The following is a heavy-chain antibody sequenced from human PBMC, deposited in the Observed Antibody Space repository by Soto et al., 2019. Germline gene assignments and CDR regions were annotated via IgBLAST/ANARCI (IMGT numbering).Heavy chain of an antibody. CDR1: GSTFSSYG. CDR2: ISYDGSNK. Sequence: GGSLRLSCAASGSTFSSYGMHWVRQAPGKGLKWVAVISYDGSNKYYADSVKGRFTISRDNSKNTLYLQMNSLRAEDTAVYYCAKDLDYDFWSGSIFYYYYGMDVWGQGTTVTVSS. J-gene: IGHJ6*02. CDR3: AKDLDYDFWSGSIFYYYYGMDV. V-gene: IGHV3-30*18. D-gene: IGHD3-3*01.